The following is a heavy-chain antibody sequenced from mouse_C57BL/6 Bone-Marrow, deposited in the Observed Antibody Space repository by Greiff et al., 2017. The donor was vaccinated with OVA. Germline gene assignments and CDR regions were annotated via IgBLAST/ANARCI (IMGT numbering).Heavy chain of an antibody. CDR1: GYTFTSYW. D-gene: IGHD2-5*01. CDR2: IDPSDSYT. J-gene: IGHJ2*01. CDR3: ALYYSNR. Sequence: QVQLQQPGAELVKPGASVKLSCKASGYTFTSYWMQWVKQRPGQGLEWIGEIDPSDSYTNYNQKFKGKATLTVDTSSSTAYMQLSSLTSEDSAVYYCALYYSNRWGQGTTLTVSS. V-gene: IGHV1-50*01.